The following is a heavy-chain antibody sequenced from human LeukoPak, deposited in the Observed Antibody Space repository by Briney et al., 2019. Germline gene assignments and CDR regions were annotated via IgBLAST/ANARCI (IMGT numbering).Heavy chain of an antibody. CDR3: AKRGVTGYKEAFDY. CDR1: GFTFSTYA. Sequence: GGSLRLSCAASGFTFSTYAMSWVRQAPGKGLEWVSAISGSGGSTYYADSVEGRFTISRDNSKNTLHLQMNSLRAEDTAVYYCAKRGVTGYKEAFDYWGQGTLVTVSS. D-gene: IGHD3-9*01. J-gene: IGHJ4*02. V-gene: IGHV3-23*01. CDR2: ISGSGGST.